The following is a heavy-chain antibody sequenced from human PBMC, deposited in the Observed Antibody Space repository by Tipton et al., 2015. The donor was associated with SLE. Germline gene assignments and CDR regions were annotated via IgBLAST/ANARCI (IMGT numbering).Heavy chain of an antibody. Sequence: SLRLSCTDSGFTFRHYAMSWVRQATGKGLEWVSVIYSGGSTYYADSVKGRFTISRDNSENTLYLQMNSLTAEDTAVYYCARGCSGCNYYYYMDVWGKGTTVTVSS. D-gene: IGHD3-10*02. CDR2: IYSGGST. V-gene: IGHV3-53*05. J-gene: IGHJ6*03. CDR3: ARGCSGCNYYYYMDV. CDR1: GFTFRHYA.